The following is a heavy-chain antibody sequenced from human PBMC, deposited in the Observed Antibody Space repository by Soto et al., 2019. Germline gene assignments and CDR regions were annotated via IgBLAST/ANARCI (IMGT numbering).Heavy chain of an antibody. D-gene: IGHD2-15*01. Sequence: QVQLVQSGAEVKKPGASVKVSCKVSGYTFPSYGITWVRQAPGQGLEWMGWISGYNGDTNYAQRLQGRVTMTTDTSTSTAYMELRSLRYHDTAVYYCARDCTGGRCYPIYWGQGTLFTVSS. V-gene: IGHV1-18*01. J-gene: IGHJ4*02. CDR3: ARDCTGGRCYPIY. CDR1: GYTFPSYG. CDR2: ISGYNGDT.